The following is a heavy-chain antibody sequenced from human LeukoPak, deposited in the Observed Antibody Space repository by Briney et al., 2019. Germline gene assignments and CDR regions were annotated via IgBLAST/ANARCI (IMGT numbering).Heavy chain of an antibody. D-gene: IGHD1-26*01. Sequence: SGGSLRLSCAASGFTFSTYEMNWVRQAPGKGLEWVSYIPSSGSTIYYVDSVKGRFTISRDNVKNSLYLQMNSLRVEDTAVYYCAREATGATGYFDYWGQGTLVTVSS. J-gene: IGHJ4*02. V-gene: IGHV3-48*03. CDR1: GFTFSTYE. CDR3: AREATGATGYFDY. CDR2: IPSSGSTI.